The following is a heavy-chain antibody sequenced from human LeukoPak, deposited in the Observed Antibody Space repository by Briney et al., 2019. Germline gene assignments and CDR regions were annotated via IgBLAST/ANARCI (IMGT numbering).Heavy chain of an antibody. CDR1: GGSFSGYY. J-gene: IGHJ6*03. V-gene: IGHV4-34*01. D-gene: IGHD4-17*01. CDR3: ARATRYYYYMDV. CDR2: INHSGST. Sequence: SETLSLTCAVYGGSFSGYYWSWIRQPPGKGLEWIGEINHSGSTNYNPSLKSRVTISVDTSKNQFSLKLSSVTAADTAVYYCARATRYYYYMDVWGKGTTVAVSS.